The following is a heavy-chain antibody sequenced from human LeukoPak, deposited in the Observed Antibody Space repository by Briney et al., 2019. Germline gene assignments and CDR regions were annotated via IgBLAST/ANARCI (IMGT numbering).Heavy chain of an antibody. CDR2: FCLGRDT. V-gene: IGHV4-38-2*02. D-gene: IGHD3-16*01. Sequence: PSETLSPTCTLSGDSVTNDFFWSLVRQPPGKELEWIGSFCLGRDTYYRPSLKSRVTISVDTSKNQLSLNLNSVTAADTAAYYYARGDSIGLEPGGFFDHWGQGTLVTVSS. J-gene: IGHJ4*02. CDR3: ARGDSIGLEPGGFFDH. CDR1: GDSVTNDFF.